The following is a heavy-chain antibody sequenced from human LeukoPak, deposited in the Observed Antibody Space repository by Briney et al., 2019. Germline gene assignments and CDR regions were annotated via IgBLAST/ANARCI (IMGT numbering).Heavy chain of an antibody. Sequence: PSETLSLTCSVSGGSISSGSYYWSWIRQPAGKGLEWIGRIYTSGSTNYNPSLKSRVTMPFDASTNQFSLRLSSVTAADTAVYYCARVTTGGYYNCWGQGTLVTVSS. J-gene: IGHJ4*02. V-gene: IGHV4-61*02. CDR2: IYTSGST. CDR1: GGSISSGSYY. CDR3: ARVTTGGYYNC. D-gene: IGHD3-22*01.